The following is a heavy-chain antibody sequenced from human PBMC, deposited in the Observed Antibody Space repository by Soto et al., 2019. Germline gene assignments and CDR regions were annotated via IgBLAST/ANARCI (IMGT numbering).Heavy chain of an antibody. CDR1: GGXISSSSYY. CDR3: ARARYGIVLMVYANFDY. CDR2: IYYSGST. Sequence: SETLXLTCTVSGGXISSSSYYWGWIRQPPGKGLEWIGSIYYSGSTYYNPSLKSRVTISVDTSKNQFSLKLSSVTAADTAVYYCARARYGIVLMVYANFDYWGQGTLVTVSS. D-gene: IGHD2-8*01. J-gene: IGHJ4*02. V-gene: IGHV4-39*01.